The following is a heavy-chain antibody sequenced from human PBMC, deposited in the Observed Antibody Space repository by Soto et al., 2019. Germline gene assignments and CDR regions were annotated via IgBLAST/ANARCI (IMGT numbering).Heavy chain of an antibody. D-gene: IGHD1-1*01. CDR3: ARERLRYNSNDFPSYYYVMDF. CDR2: ISYDGSNK. J-gene: IGHJ6*02. V-gene: IGHV3-30-3*01. Sequence: QVQLVESGGGVVQPGRSLRLSCAASGFTFSSYAMHWVRQAPGKGLERVAVISYDGSNKYYADSVKGRFTISRDNSKNTLYLQMNSLSAEDTAVYYCARERLRYNSNDFPSYYYVMDFWGQGTTVTVSS. CDR1: GFTFSSYA.